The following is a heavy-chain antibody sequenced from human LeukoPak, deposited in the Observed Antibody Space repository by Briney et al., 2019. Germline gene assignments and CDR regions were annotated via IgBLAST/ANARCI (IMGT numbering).Heavy chain of an antibody. CDR3: ARDLYDSSGYPTDY. CDR2: ISAYNGNT. D-gene: IGHD3-22*01. Sequence: ASVKISCKASGYTFTSYGISWVRQAPGQGLEWMGWISAYNGNTNYAQKLQGRVTMTTDTSTSTAYMELRSLRSDDTAAYYCARDLYDSSGYPTDYWGQGTLVTVSS. J-gene: IGHJ4*02. CDR1: GYTFTSYG. V-gene: IGHV1-18*01.